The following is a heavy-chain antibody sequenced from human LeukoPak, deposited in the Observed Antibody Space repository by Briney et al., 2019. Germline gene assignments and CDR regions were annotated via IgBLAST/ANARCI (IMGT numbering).Heavy chain of an antibody. CDR1: GVSFSGYY. D-gene: IGHD3-22*01. J-gene: IGHJ4*02. V-gene: IGHV4-34*01. CDR2: INHSGST. CDR3: ARMWVYYDSSGYPQGYFDY. Sequence: SETLSLTCAVYGVSFSGYYWSWIRQPPGKGLEWIGEINHSGSTNYNPSLKSRVTISVDTSKNQFSLKLSSVTAADTAVYYCARMWVYYDSSGYPQGYFDYWGQGTLVTVSS.